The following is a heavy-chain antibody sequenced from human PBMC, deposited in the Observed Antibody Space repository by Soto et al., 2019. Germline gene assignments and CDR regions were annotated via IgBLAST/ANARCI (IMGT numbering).Heavy chain of an antibody. V-gene: IGHV3-23*05. J-gene: IGHJ4*02. CDR1: GFTFRSYA. CDR3: AKSLRSGSYYCDF. CDR2: VQSNGIT. D-gene: IGHD6-19*01. Sequence: TGGSLRLSCQASGFTFRSYAMGGVGQAPGKGLECVSLVQSNGITYYADSVKGRFTVSRDNSKNTLYLQMDSLRVEDTALYYCAKSLRSGSYYCDFWGQGTMVTVSS.